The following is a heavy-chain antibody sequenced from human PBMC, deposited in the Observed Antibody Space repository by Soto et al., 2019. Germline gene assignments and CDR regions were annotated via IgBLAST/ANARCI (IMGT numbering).Heavy chain of an antibody. V-gene: IGHV1-18*01. Sequence: QVHLIQSGAEVKKPGASVKVSCQASGFTFTNYHINWVRQAPGQGLEWMGGISAYNGNTNYAQKLQGRGTRTTDTSTSTAYMELRSLSSDDTAVYYCAREADVLSSTWSPFAYWGQGTLVTVSS. CDR2: ISAYNGNT. D-gene: IGHD6-13*01. CDR3: AREADVLSSTWSPFAY. J-gene: IGHJ4*02. CDR1: GFTFTNYH.